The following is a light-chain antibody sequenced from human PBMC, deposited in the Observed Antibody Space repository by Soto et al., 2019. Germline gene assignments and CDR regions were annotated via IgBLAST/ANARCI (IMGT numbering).Light chain of an antibody. V-gene: IGKV3-20*01. CDR3: QQYGSSRGFT. CDR1: QSVSSSY. Sequence: EIVLTQSPGTQSLSPGERATLSCRASQSVSSSYLAWYQQKPGQAPRLLIHGASSRATGIPDRFSGSGSGTDFTLTISRLEPEDFAVYYCQQYGSSRGFTFGPGTKVDIK. CDR2: GAS. J-gene: IGKJ3*01.